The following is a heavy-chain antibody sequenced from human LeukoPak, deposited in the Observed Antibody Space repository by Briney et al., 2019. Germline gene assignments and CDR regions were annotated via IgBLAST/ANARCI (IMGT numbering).Heavy chain of an antibody. CDR2: IWYGGSNK. CDR1: VFTFSSYG. CDR3: ARAGGDCSSTSGYWDYYYGMDV. D-gene: IGHD2-2*01. Sequence: PGRPLRLPCAASVFTFSSYGMHGVRQAPGKGLEWVADIWYGGSNKYYADSVRGRFTIPRDNSKNTLYLQINSLRAEDTAVYYCARAGGDCSSTSGYWDYYYGMDVWGRGTTVTVSS. J-gene: IGHJ6*01. V-gene: IGHV3-33*01.